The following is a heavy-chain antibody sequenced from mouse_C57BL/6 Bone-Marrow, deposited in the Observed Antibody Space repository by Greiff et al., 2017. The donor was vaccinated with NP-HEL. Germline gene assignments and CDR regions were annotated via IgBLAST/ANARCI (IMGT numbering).Heavy chain of an antibody. V-gene: IGHV1-26*01. CDR1: GYTFTDYY. D-gene: IGHD2-4*01. CDR3: ARATYYDYDGAMDY. CDR2: INPNNGGT. J-gene: IGHJ4*01. Sequence: VQLQQSGPELVKPGASVKISCKASGYTFTDYYVNWVKQSHGKSLEWIGDINPNNGGTSYNQKFKGKATLTVDKSSSTAYMELRSLTSEDSAVDYCARATYYDYDGAMDYWGQGTSVTVSS.